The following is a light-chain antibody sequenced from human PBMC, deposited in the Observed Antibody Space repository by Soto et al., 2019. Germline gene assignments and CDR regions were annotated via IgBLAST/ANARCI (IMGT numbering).Light chain of an antibody. CDR1: QDIRKY. Sequence: DIQMTQSPSSLSVSVGDRVTITCQASQDIRKYLNWYQQKPGRAPKLLIYGASNLETGVPSRCSGSGYGTDLTFTISSLQPEDIATYYCQHYDSLPPFTFGPGTKVAIK. J-gene: IGKJ3*01. CDR2: GAS. CDR3: QHYDSLPPFT. V-gene: IGKV1-33*01.